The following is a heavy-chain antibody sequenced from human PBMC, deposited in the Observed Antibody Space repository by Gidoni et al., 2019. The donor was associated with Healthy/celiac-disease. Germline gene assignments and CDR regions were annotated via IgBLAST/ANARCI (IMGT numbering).Heavy chain of an antibody. CDR3: AKASSSWHTRGDAFDI. D-gene: IGHD6-13*01. CDR2: ISWNSGSI. V-gene: IGHV3-9*01. Sequence: EVQLVESGGGLVQPGRSLRLYCAASGFTFDDYAMHWVRQAPGTGLEWVSGISWNSGSIGYADSVKGRFTISRDNAKNSLYLQMNSLRAEDTALYYCAKASSSWHTRGDAFDIWGQGTMVTVSS. J-gene: IGHJ3*02. CDR1: GFTFDDYA.